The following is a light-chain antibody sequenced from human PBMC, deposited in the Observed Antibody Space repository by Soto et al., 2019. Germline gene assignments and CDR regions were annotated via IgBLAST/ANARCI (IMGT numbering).Light chain of an antibody. CDR2: DVS. CDR1: SSDVGGYNY. V-gene: IGLV2-14*03. J-gene: IGLJ1*01. CDR3: SSHTTSSTLYYV. Sequence: QSALTQPASVSGSPGQSITISCTGTSSDVGGYNYVSWYQQHPGKAPKVMIYDVSHRHSGVSNRFSGSKSGNTASLTISGLQPEDEADYYCSSHTTSSTLYYVFGTGTKLTVL.